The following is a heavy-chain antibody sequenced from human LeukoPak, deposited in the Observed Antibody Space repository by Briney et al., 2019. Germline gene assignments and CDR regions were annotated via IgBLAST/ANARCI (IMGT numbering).Heavy chain of an antibody. V-gene: IGHV3-21*01. Sequence: GGSLRLSCEDSGSAFNTYGMNWVRQAPGKGLEWVSSISSSSSYIYYADSVKGRFTISRDNAKNSLYLQMNSLRAEDTAVYYCARGGLNWFDPWGQGTLVTVSS. CDR1: GSAFNTYG. D-gene: IGHD3-10*01. J-gene: IGHJ5*02. CDR3: ARGGLNWFDP. CDR2: ISSSSSYI.